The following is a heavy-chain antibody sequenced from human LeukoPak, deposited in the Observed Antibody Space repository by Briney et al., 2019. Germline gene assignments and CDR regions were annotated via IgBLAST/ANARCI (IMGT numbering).Heavy chain of an antibody. CDR2: TYSGGST. CDR1: GFTVSSNY. Sequence: GGSLRLSCAASGFTVSSNYMSWVRQAPGKGLEWVSVTYSGGSTYYADSVKGRFTISRDNSKNTLYLQMNSLRAEDTAVYYCARFRVKGYYDSSAWGSYYFDYWGQGTLVTVSS. D-gene: IGHD3-22*01. J-gene: IGHJ4*02. V-gene: IGHV3-66*01. CDR3: ARFRVKGYYDSSAWGSYYFDY.